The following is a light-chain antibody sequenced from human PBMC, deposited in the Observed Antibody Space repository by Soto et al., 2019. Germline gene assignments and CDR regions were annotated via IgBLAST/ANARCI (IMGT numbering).Light chain of an antibody. CDR1: QSVRSK. J-gene: IGKJ5*01. Sequence: EIVMTPSPATLSVSPRERATLSCRASQSVRSKLAWYQQKPGQAPRLLIYDASTRATGIPARFSGSGSGTEFTLTISSLQSEDFAVYYCQQYNNGPPITVGQGTRLEIK. V-gene: IGKV3-15*01. CDR2: DAS. CDR3: QQYNNGPPIT.